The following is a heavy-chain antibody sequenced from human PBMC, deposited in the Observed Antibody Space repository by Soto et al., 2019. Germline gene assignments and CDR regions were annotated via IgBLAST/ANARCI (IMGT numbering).Heavy chain of an antibody. V-gene: IGHV3-53*04. CDR3: ERDLRYSGYDTKYYYYYYMDV. D-gene: IGHD5-12*01. CDR2: IYSGGST. CDR1: GFTVSSNY. Sequence: GGSLRLSCAASGFTVSSNYMSWVRQAPGKGLEWVSVIYSGGSTYYADSVKGRFTISRHNSKNTLYLQMNSLRAEDTAVYYCERDLRYSGYDTKYYYYYYMDVWGKGTTVTVSS. J-gene: IGHJ6*03.